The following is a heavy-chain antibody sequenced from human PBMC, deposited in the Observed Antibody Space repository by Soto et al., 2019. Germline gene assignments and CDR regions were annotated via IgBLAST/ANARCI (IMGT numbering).Heavy chain of an antibody. CDR1: GGSFSGYY. V-gene: IGHV4-34*01. D-gene: IGHD3-3*01. Sequence: LVTLSLTCAVYGGSFSGYYGSWIRQHQGKGLEWIGEINHSGSTNYNPSLKSRVTISVDTSKNQFSLKLSSVTAADTAVYYCASSSYYDFWSGYYFRPPYYYYGMDFWGQRTTVTVSS. CDR3: ASSSYYDFWSGYYFRPPYYYYGMDF. J-gene: IGHJ6*02. CDR2: INHSGST.